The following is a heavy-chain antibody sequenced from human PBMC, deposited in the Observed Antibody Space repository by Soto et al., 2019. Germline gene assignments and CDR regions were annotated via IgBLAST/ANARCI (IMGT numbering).Heavy chain of an antibody. CDR2: SYTSRST. J-gene: IGHJ4*02. Sequence: SETLSLTCTVSGGSISSDGWSWIWQPAGQGLGWMGRSYTSRSTNSNSSLTRRGSMSVDTSKNQFSLKLSSVTAADTAAYYYAGYDSSSYYLFDHWGQGTLVTVSS. CDR1: GGSISSDG. D-gene: IGHD3-22*01. CDR3: AGYDSSSYYLFDH. V-gene: IGHV4-4*07.